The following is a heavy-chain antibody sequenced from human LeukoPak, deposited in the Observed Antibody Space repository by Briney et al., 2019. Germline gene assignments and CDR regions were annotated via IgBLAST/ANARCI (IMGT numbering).Heavy chain of an antibody. D-gene: IGHD6-6*01. CDR1: GFTFSSYA. Sequence: GRSLRLSCAASGFTFSSYAMHWVRQAPGKGLEWVAVISYDGSNKYYADSVKGRFTISRDNSKNTLYLQMNSLRAEDTAVYYCAREEDSSSSCFGYWGQGTLVTVSS. J-gene: IGHJ4*02. CDR2: ISYDGSNK. V-gene: IGHV3-30-3*01. CDR3: AREEDSSSSCFGY.